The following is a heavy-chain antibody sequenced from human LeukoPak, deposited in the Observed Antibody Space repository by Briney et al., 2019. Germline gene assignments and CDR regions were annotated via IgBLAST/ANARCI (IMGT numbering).Heavy chain of an antibody. CDR2: IYYSGST. CDR3: ARGDLTYSSSSNVRPDYYYYYMDV. J-gene: IGHJ6*03. V-gene: IGHV4-59*01. Sequence: SETLSLTCTVSGGSISSYYWSWIRQPPGKGLEWIGYIYYSGSTNYNPSLKSRVTISVDTSKNQFSLKLSSVPAADTAVYYCARGDLTYSSSSNVRPDYYYYYMDVWGKGTTVTVSS. CDR1: GGSISSYY. D-gene: IGHD6-6*01.